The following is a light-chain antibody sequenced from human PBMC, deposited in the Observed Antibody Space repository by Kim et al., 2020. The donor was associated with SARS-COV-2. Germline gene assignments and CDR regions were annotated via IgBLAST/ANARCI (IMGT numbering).Light chain of an antibody. Sequence: SVSPGERATLSCRASQSVSSNLAWYQQKPGQAPRLLIYGASTRATGIPAGFSGSGSGTEFTLTISSLQSEDFAVYYCQQYNKWPYTFGQGTKLEI. J-gene: IGKJ2*01. CDR2: GAS. CDR3: QQYNKWPYT. V-gene: IGKV3-15*01. CDR1: QSVSSN.